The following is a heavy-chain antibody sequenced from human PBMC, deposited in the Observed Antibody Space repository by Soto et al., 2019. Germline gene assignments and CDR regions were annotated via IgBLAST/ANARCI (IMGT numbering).Heavy chain of an antibody. CDR3: ARMGGRSRGRSGKGV. D-gene: IGHD2-15*01. CDR2: IRRKANSYTT. Sequence: EVQLVESGGGLVQPGGSLRLSCAASGLIFSDYHMDWVRQAPGKGLEWVGRIRRKANSYTTEYAASVKGRFTISRVGSEQTLYLQLKSLKSKDTAVNYCARMGGRSRGRSGKGVWGQGTKVSVSS. V-gene: IGHV3-72*01. J-gene: IGHJ6*02. CDR1: GLIFSDYH.